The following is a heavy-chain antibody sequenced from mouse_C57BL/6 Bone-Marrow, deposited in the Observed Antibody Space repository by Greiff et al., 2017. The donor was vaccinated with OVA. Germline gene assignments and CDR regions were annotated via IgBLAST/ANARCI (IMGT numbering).Heavy chain of an antibody. J-gene: IGHJ3*01. D-gene: IGHD2-2*01. Sequence: VQLKQPGAELVKPGASVKLSCKASGYTFTSYWMQWVKQRPGQGLEWIGEIDPSDSYTNYNQKFKGKATLTVDTSSSTAYMQLSSLTSEDSAVYYCARMVNPFAYWGQGTLVTVSA. V-gene: IGHV1-50*01. CDR2: IDPSDSYT. CDR3: ARMVNPFAY. CDR1: GYTFTSYW.